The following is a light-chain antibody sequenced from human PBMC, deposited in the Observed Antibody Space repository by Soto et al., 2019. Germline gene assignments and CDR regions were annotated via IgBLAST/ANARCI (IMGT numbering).Light chain of an antibody. CDR2: DDS. Sequence: QSALTQPASVPGSPGQSITISCSGSSSDVGGYNAVSWYQQHPGKAPKLVIYDDSDRPSGISSRFSASKSGNTASLTISGLQAEDEADYYCSSYATGGSYVFGTGTKVTVL. V-gene: IGLV2-14*03. CDR1: SSDVGGYNA. J-gene: IGLJ1*01. CDR3: SSYATGGSYV.